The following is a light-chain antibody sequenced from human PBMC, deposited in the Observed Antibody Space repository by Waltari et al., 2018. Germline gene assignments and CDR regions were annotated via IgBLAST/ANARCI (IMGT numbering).Light chain of an antibody. V-gene: IGKV1-5*03. CDR2: KAS. Sequence: DIQMTLSPSTLSASVGDRVTITFRASQSISSWLAWYQQKPGKAPKLLIYKASSLESGVPSRFSGSGSGTEFTLTISSLQPDDFATYYCQQYNSYSRTFGQGTKVEIK. J-gene: IGKJ1*01. CDR3: QQYNSYSRT. CDR1: QSISSW.